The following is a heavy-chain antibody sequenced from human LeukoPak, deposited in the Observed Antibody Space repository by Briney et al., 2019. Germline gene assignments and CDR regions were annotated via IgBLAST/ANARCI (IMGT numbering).Heavy chain of an antibody. Sequence: PGGSLRLTCAASGFTFSTYGMGWVRQAPAKGLEWVSSISGSGASTYYADSVKGRFTISRDNSKNTLYLQMNSLRAEDTAVYYCANLHYDILTGYIYYFDYWGQGTLVTVSS. CDR1: GFTFSTYG. V-gene: IGHV3-23*01. CDR3: ANLHYDILTGYIYYFDY. J-gene: IGHJ4*02. CDR2: ISGSGAST. D-gene: IGHD3-9*01.